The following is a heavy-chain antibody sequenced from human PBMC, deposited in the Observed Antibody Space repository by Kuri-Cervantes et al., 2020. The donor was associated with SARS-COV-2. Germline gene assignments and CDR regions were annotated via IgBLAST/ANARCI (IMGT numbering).Heavy chain of an antibody. CDR1: GGSFSGYY. CDR2: INHSGST. D-gene: IGHD3-10*01. CDR3: ARGRLTYGSGSYYQHYYYGMDV. V-gene: IGHV4-34*01. Sequence: SQTLSLTCAVYGGSFSGYYWSWIRLPPGKGLEWIGEINHSGSTNYNPSLKSRVTISVDTSKNQFSLKLSSVTAADTAVYYCARGRLTYGSGSYYQHYYYGMDVWGQGTTVTVSS. J-gene: IGHJ6*02.